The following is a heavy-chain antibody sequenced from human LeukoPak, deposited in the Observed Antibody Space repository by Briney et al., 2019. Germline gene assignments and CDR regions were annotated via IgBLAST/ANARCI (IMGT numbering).Heavy chain of an antibody. Sequence: GGSLRLSCAASGFTFNNYAMSWVRQAPGKGLEWVLLISGSGGSTYYADSVKGQFTISRDNSKNTLYLQMNSLRADDTAVYYCAKARGSSVYEQFDYWGQGTQVTVSP. CDR2: ISGSGGST. V-gene: IGHV3-23*01. CDR1: GFTFNNYA. J-gene: IGHJ4*02. D-gene: IGHD5/OR15-5a*01. CDR3: AKARGSSVYEQFDY.